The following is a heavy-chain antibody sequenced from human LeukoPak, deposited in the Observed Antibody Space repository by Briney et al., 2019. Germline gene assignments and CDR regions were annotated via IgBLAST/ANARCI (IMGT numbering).Heavy chain of an antibody. V-gene: IGHV3-33*06. Sequence: PGGSLRLSCAASGFSFKDTGMHWVRQAPGKGPEWLTIIWYDGSTKYYADSVKGRFTVSRDNSKNILYLQMNSLRAEDTAVYYCANTILTGALWGQGTLVTVSS. D-gene: IGHD2-2*02. CDR1: GFSFKDTG. J-gene: IGHJ4*02. CDR2: IWYDGSTK. CDR3: ANTILTGAL.